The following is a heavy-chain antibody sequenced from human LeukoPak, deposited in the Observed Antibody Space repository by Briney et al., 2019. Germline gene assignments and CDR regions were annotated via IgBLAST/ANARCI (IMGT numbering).Heavy chain of an antibody. D-gene: IGHD3-10*01. CDR3: ARDYGSGEGRNYMDV. CDR1: GFTFSNYA. V-gene: IGHV3-23*01. J-gene: IGHJ6*03. CDR2: ISVGSDIT. Sequence: GTSLRLSCEASGFTFSNYAMNWVRQAPGKGLQWVSTISVGSDITYYADSVKGRFTISRDNDKNTLYLQMNSLRADDTAIYYCARDYGSGEGRNYMDVWGKGTTVTISS.